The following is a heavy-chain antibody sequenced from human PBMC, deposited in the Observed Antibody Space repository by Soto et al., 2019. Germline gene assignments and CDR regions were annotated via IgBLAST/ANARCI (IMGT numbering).Heavy chain of an antibody. Sequence: SETLSLTCAVYGGSFSGYYWTWIRQPPGTGLEWIGEINHSGSTNYNPSLKSRVTISVDTSKNQFSLKLSSVTAADTAMYYCARVESPYSYGMEVWGQGTTVTVSS. J-gene: IGHJ6*02. V-gene: IGHV4-34*01. CDR2: INHSGST. CDR3: ARVESPYSYGMEV. CDR1: GGSFSGYY. D-gene: IGHD3-3*01.